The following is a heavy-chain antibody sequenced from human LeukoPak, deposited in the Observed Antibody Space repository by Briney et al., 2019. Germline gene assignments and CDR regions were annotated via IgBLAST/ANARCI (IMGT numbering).Heavy chain of an antibody. Sequence: GGSLRLSCAASGFTFSSYVMHWVRQAPGKGLEWVAVISYDGSNKYYADSVKGRFTISRDNSKNTLYLQMNSLRAEDTAVYYCAKDLDGYCSGGSCYTGGDYWGQGTLVTVSS. CDR2: ISYDGSNK. CDR3: AKDLDGYCSGGSCYTGGDY. J-gene: IGHJ4*02. D-gene: IGHD2-15*01. CDR1: GFTFSSYV. V-gene: IGHV3-30*18.